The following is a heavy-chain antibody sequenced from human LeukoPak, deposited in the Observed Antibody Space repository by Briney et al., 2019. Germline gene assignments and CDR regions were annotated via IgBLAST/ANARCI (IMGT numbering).Heavy chain of an antibody. CDR3: ARDSLQQLVLGAFDL. CDR2: IFSDGST. Sequence: GGSLRLSCAASGFTVSSNYMSWVRQAPGKGLEWVSVIFSDGSTYYADSVKGRFTISRDNSKNTLYLQMNSLRAEDTAVYYCARDSLQQLVLGAFDLWGQGTLVTVSS. J-gene: IGHJ3*01. D-gene: IGHD6-13*01. CDR1: GFTVSSNY. V-gene: IGHV3-66*01.